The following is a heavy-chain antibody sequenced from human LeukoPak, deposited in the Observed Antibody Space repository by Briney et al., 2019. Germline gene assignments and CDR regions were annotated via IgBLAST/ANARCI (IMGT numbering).Heavy chain of an antibody. V-gene: IGHV1-18*01. CDR1: GYTFTSYD. Sequence: ATVKVSCKASGYTFTSYDINWVRQATGQGLEWMGWISAYNGNTNYAQKLQGRVTMTTDTSTSTAYMELRSLRSDDTAVYYCARAPLRGTLSDYWDQGTLVTVSS. D-gene: IGHD1-1*01. CDR3: ARAPLRGTLSDY. CDR2: ISAYNGNT. J-gene: IGHJ4*02.